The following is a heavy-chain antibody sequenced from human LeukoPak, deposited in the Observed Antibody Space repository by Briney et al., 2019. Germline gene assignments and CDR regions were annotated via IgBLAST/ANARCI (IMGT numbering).Heavy chain of an antibody. D-gene: IGHD4-17*01. J-gene: IGHJ4*02. CDR3: AKDQFSDSYAVTPTGVAY. Sequence: GGSLRLSCAASGFTFSTYTMNWVRQAPGKGLEWVSSISSTSSSIYYADSVKGRFTISRDNSKNTLYLQMNSLRAEDTAVYYCAKDQFSDSYAVTPTGVAYWGQGTLVTVSS. CDR2: ISSTSSSI. CDR1: GFTFSTYT. V-gene: IGHV3-48*01.